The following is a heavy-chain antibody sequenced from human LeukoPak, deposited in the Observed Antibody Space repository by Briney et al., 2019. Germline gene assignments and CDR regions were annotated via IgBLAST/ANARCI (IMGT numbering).Heavy chain of an antibody. CDR2: ISGSGGST. CDR3: ARDLHRWELPDY. CDR1: GFTFSSYA. Sequence: GGSLRLSCAASGFTFSSYAMSWVRQAPGKGLEWVSAISGSGGSTYYADSVKGRFTISRDNAKNSLYLQMNSLRAEDTAVYYCARDLHRWELPDYWGQGTLVTVSS. V-gene: IGHV3-23*01. J-gene: IGHJ4*02. D-gene: IGHD1-26*01.